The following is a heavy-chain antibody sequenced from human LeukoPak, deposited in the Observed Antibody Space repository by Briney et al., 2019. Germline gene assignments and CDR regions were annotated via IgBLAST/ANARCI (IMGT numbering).Heavy chain of an antibody. V-gene: IGHV3-33*06. J-gene: IGHJ4*02. CDR2: IWYDGSNK. CDR3: AKALREVVMTD. Sequence: PGGSLRLSCAASGFTFSSYGMHWVRQAPGKGLEWVAVIWYDGSNKHYADSVKGRFTISRDNSKNTLYLQMNSLRAEDTAVYYCAKALREVVMTDWGQGTLVTVSS. CDR1: GFTFSSYG. D-gene: IGHD3-22*01.